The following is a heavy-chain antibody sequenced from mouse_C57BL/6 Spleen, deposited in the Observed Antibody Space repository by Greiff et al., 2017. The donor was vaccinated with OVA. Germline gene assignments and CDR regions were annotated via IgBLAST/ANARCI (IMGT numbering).Heavy chain of an antibody. CDR1: GYSITSGYY. J-gene: IGHJ3*01. CDR2: ISYDGSN. CDR3: ARADYYGSFAY. V-gene: IGHV3-6*01. D-gene: IGHD1-1*01. Sequence: EVKLMESGPGLVKPSQSLSLTCSVPGYSITSGYYWNWIRQFPGNKLEWMGYISYDGSNNYNPSLKNRISITRDTSKNQFFLKLNSVTTEDTATYYCARADYYGSFAYWGQGTLVTVSA.